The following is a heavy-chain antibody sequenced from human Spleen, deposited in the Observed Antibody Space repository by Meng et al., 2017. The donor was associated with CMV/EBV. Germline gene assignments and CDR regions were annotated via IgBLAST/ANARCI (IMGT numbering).Heavy chain of an antibody. J-gene: IGHJ2*01. CDR2: LNPNSGAT. Sequence: SGGTFSSYTISWVRQAPGQGLEWMAWLNPNSGATRYAQKFQGRVTMTGDTSLSTAYMEMSSLRSDDTAVYYCARETDYGGLYWYFDLWGRGTLVTVSS. V-gene: IGHV1-2*02. D-gene: IGHD4-23*01. CDR3: ARETDYGGLYWYFDL. CDR1: GGTFSSYT.